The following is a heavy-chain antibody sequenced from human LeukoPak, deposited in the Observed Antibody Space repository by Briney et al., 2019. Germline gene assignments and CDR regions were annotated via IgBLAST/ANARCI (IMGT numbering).Heavy chain of an antibody. Sequence: SETLSLTCTVSSGSISSGGHYWTWIRQPPGKGLEWIGYMYHSGSPYYNPSLKSRVTISVDRSRDHFSLELISVTAADTAVYYCARGGNWNDGFSIWGQGTAVTVSS. CDR3: ARGGNWNDGFSI. CDR1: SGSISSGGHY. V-gene: IGHV4-30-2*01. CDR2: MYHSGSP. J-gene: IGHJ3*02. D-gene: IGHD1-1*01.